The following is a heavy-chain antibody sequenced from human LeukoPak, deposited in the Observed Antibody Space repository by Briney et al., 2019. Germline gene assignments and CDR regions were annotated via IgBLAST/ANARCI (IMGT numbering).Heavy chain of an antibody. CDR3: AAGTTTSADY. D-gene: IGHD6-13*01. CDR2: ISYGGSNK. Sequence: GGSLRLSCAASGFTFSSYAMHWVRQAPGKGLEWVAVISYGGSNKYYADSVKGRFTISRDNSKNTLYLQMNSLRAEDTAVYFSAAGTTTSADYWGQGTLVTVSS. J-gene: IGHJ4*02. V-gene: IGHV3-30-3*01. CDR1: GFTFSSYA.